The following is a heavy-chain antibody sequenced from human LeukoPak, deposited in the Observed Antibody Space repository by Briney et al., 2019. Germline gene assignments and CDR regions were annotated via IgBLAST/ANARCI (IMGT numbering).Heavy chain of an antibody. J-gene: IGHJ6*03. CDR3: ARATYSSGWYYYYYYYMDV. V-gene: IGHV1-8*03. CDR1: GYTFTSYD. Sequence: ASVKVSCKASGYTFTSYDINWVRQATGQGLEWMGWMNPNSGNTGYAQKFQGRVTITRNTSISTAYMELSSLRSEDTAVYYCARATYSSGWYYYYYYYMDVWGKGTTVTVSS. D-gene: IGHD6-13*01. CDR2: MNPNSGNT.